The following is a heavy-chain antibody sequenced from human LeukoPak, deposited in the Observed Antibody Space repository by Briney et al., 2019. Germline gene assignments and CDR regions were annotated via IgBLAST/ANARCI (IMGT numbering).Heavy chain of an antibody. J-gene: IGHJ4*02. CDR3: ARGRVSVKYFSREQGGYFDY. Sequence: SETLSLTCAVYIESFTDHFWTWIRQPPGQGLEWIGEIDHSGSANYNPSLKNRVMLSADTSKNQFSLTLTSVTAADMATYFCARGRVSVKYFSREQGGYFDYWGQGTLVTVSP. D-gene: IGHD1-26*01. V-gene: IGHV4-34*01. CDR2: IDHSGSA. CDR1: IESFTDHF.